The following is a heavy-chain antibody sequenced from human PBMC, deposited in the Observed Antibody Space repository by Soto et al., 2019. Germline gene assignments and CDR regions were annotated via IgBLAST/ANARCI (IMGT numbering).Heavy chain of an antibody. CDR2: MWYDGSSK. Sequence: QVQLVESGGGVVQPGKSLRLSCAASGFTFSSYGMHWVRQAPGKGLEWVAVMWYDGSSKYYVDSVKGRFTISRDISKNTLYLQMNSLRAEYTAVYYCARGFVAAWYYFDYWGQGTLVTVSS. D-gene: IGHD6-19*01. CDR1: GFTFSSYG. CDR3: ARGFVAAWYYFDY. J-gene: IGHJ4*02. V-gene: IGHV3-33*01.